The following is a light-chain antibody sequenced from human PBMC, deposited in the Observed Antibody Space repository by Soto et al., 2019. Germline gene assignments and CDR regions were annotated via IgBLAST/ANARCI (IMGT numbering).Light chain of an antibody. CDR3: QQYKKWPPWT. CDR2: GAS. V-gene: IGKV3-15*01. J-gene: IGKJ1*01. CDR1: KYVSSN. Sequence: EIVMTQSPANLSVSPGERAMLSCRASKYVSSNLAWYQQKPGQAPRLLIFGASTRATDTPARFSGSGSGTEFTLTISSPQSADSAVYYCQQYKKWPPWTFGQGTKVEIK.